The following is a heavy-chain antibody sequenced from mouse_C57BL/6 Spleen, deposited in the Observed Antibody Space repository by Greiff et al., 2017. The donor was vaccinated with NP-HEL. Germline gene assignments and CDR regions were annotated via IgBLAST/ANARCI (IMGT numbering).Heavy chain of an antibody. V-gene: IGHV5-4*01. Sequence: DVKLQESGGGLVKPGGSLKLSCAASGFTFSSYAMSWVRQTPEKRLEWVATISDGGSYTYYPDNVKGRFTISRDNAKNNLYLQMSHLKSEDTAMYYCARDRYGEYYFDYWGQGTTLTVSS. CDR2: ISDGGSYT. D-gene: IGHD2-10*02. CDR1: GFTFSSYA. J-gene: IGHJ2*01. CDR3: ARDRYGEYYFDY.